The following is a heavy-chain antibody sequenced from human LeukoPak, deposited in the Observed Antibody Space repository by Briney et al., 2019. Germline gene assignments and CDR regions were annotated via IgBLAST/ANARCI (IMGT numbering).Heavy chain of an antibody. V-gene: IGHV3-7*01. D-gene: IGHD4-17*01. J-gene: IGHJ4*02. CDR2: INEDGSDK. CDR1: GFTFSSYW. Sequence: GGSLRLSCAASGFTFSSYWMHWVRQAPGKGLEWLANINEDGSDKNYVVALKGRFTISRDNAEKSLYLQMNSLRAEDTAIYYCARDAAYGYDRFDYWGQGTQVTVSS. CDR3: ARDAAYGYDRFDY.